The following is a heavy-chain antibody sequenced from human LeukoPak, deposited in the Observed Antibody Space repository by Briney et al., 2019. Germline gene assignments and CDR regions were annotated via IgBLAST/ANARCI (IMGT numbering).Heavy chain of an antibody. D-gene: IGHD3-16*02. CDR1: GGSINNYY. CDR2: ISATGST. CDR3: ARLTEYQLTYRLYGFDY. Sequence: PSETLSLTCAVSGGSINNYYWSWIRQPPGKGLEWIGYISATGSTNYNPSLKSRVTISIDTSKKQFSLNMNSVTAADTAVYHCARLTEYQLTYRLYGFDYWGQGTRVTVS. V-gene: IGHV4-4*09. J-gene: IGHJ3*01.